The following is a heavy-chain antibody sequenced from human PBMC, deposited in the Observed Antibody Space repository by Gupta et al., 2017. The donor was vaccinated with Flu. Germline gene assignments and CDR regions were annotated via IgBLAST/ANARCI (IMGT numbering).Heavy chain of an antibody. V-gene: IGHV3-15*01. D-gene: IGHD6-13*01. CDR3: ATCRISGSRWYYSGMDV. CDR1: GFTFSNVW. CDR2: IRSKIDGGTI. J-gene: IGHJ6*02. Sequence: EVQLVESGGGLVEPGGSLRLSCAGSGFTFSNVWISWVRKAPGKGLEWVGRIRSKIDGGTIDYADPVRGRFTISRDDSQNTVYLQMNSLETEDAATDFCATCRISGSRWYYSGMDVWGQGTTVTVS.